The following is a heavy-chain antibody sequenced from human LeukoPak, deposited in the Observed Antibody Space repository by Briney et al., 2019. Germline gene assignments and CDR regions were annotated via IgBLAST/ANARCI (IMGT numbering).Heavy chain of an antibody. CDR1: GDRISNSDSV. CDR2: TYYRSKWYN. J-gene: IGHJ4*02. Sequence: SQTLSLTCAISGDRISNSDSVWNWIRQSPSRGLEWLGRTYYRSKWYNDYAVSVKSRITVSPDAPKNQFSLQLNSVTPEDTAVYYCARDLGHFDYWGQGTLVTVSS. CDR3: ARDLGHFDY. V-gene: IGHV6-1*01.